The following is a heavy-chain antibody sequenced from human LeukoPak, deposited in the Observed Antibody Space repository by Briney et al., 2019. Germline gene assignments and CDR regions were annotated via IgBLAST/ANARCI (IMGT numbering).Heavy chain of an antibody. CDR1: GFTFSSYA. CDR2: LSGSGANT. D-gene: IGHD1-26*01. J-gene: IGHJ6*03. Sequence: PGGSLRLSCAASGFTFSSYAMSWVRQAPGKGLEWVSALSGSGANTYYADSVKGRFTISRDNSKNTLYLQMNSLRAEDTAVYYCAKDGSYLYYYFSYMDVWGKGTTVAVSS. V-gene: IGHV3-23*01. CDR3: AKDGSYLYYYFSYMDV.